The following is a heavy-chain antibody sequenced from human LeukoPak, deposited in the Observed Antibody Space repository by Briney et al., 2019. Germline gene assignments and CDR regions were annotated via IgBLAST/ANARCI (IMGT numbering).Heavy chain of an antibody. Sequence: GGSLRLSCVASGFTFSNYGMLWVRQAPGKGLEWVAFIRYDGSNKLYADSVKGRFTISRDNSKNTLYLHINSLRAEDTAVYYCVRDNPLDYWGEGTLVTVSS. CDR1: GFTFSNYG. CDR3: VRDNPLDY. J-gene: IGHJ4*02. V-gene: IGHV3-30*02. D-gene: IGHD1-14*01. CDR2: IRYDGSNK.